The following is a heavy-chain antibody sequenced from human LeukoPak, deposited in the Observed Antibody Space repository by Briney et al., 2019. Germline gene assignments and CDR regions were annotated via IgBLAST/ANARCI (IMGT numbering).Heavy chain of an antibody. V-gene: IGHV4-4*07. D-gene: IGHD3-10*01. CDR2: IYTSGST. Sequence: SEALSLTCTVSGGSISSYYWSWIRQPAGKGLEWIGRIYTSGSTNYNPSLKSRVTISIDTSKNQFSLKVSPVTAADTAVYYCARTRIGSLWFGELFDYWGQGTLVTVSS. J-gene: IGHJ4*02. CDR1: GGSISSYY. CDR3: ARTRIGSLWFGELFDY.